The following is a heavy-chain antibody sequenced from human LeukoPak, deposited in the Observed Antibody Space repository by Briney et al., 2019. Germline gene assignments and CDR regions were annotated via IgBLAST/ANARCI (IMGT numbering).Heavy chain of an antibody. CDR2: IYPTGST. D-gene: IGHD2-21*01. CDR3: ARYLWRNWFDP. Sequence: PSETLSLTCTVSGYSISSGYYWGWIRQPPGKGLEWIGNIYPTGSTYYNPSLKSRVTISVDTSKNQFSLKLSSVTAADTAVYYCARYLWRNWFDPWGQGTLVTVSS. J-gene: IGHJ5*02. V-gene: IGHV4-38-2*02. CDR1: GYSISSGYY.